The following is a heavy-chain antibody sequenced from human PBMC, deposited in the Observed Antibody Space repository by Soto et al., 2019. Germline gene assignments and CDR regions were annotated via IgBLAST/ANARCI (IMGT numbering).Heavy chain of an antibody. Sequence: PSETLSLTCTVSGDSISNLDYFWAWIRQRPGQALEYIGYIYKSATTYYNPSFESRAAISVDTSKSQFSLNVTSVTAADTAVYFCARGRYCLTGRCFPNWFDSWGQGALVTVSS. CDR1: GDSISNLDYF. CDR2: IYKSATT. CDR3: ARGRYCLTGRCFPNWFDS. J-gene: IGHJ5*01. V-gene: IGHV4-30-4*01. D-gene: IGHD7-27*01.